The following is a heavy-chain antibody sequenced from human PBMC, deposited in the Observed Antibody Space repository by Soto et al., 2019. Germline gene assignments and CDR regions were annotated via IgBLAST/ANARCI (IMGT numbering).Heavy chain of an antibody. CDR1: GFTFRSFT. CDR2: ISSNSAYI. J-gene: IGHJ5*02. V-gene: IGHV3-21*01. D-gene: IGHD6-13*01. CDR3: TRDASRDSSARGWFDP. Sequence: GGSLRLSCAASGFTFRSFTMNWVRQAPGKGLEWVSTISSNSAYIYYTDTLRGRFTISRDNAKNSLHLQMNSLRAEDTAVYYCTRDASRDSSARGWFDPWGPGTLVTVSS.